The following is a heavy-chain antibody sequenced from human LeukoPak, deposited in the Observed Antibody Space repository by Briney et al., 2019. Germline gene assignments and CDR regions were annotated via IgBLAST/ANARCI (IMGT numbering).Heavy chain of an antibody. V-gene: IGHV3-21*01. J-gene: IGHJ6*02. CDR3: ARPQYFDSYYYYYGMDV. CDR1: GFIFSSYS. CDR2: ISGSSSFI. Sequence: PGGSLRLSCAASGFIFSSYSMNWVRQAPGKGLEWVSSISGSSSFIHYADSVKGRFTISRDNAKNSLYLQMNSLRAEDTAVYYCARPQYFDSYYYYYGMDVWGQGTTVTVSS. D-gene: IGHD3-9*01.